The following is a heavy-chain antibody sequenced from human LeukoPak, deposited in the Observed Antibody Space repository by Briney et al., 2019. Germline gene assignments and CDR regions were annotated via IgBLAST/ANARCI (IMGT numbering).Heavy chain of an antibody. D-gene: IGHD3-9*01. Sequence: GGSLRLSCAASGFTFSSYSMNWVRQAPGKGLEWVSSISSSSSYIYYADSVKGRFTISRDNAKNSLYLQMNGLRAEDTAVYYCARGGDYDILTGYSSWGQGTLVTVSS. CDR3: ARGGDYDILTGYSS. CDR1: GFTFSSYS. CDR2: ISSSSSYI. V-gene: IGHV3-21*01. J-gene: IGHJ5*02.